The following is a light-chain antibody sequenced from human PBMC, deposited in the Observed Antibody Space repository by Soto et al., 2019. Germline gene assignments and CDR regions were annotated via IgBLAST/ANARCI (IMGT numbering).Light chain of an antibody. J-gene: IGKJ4*01. CDR3: MQALQAFT. Sequence: ETVMTQSPLSLPVTPGEPASISCRSSQSLLHRNGYNYLDWYLQKPGQSPQLLIYLGSNRASGVPDRFSGSGSGTDFTLKISRVEAEDVGVYYRMQALQAFTFGGGTKVEIK. CDR2: LGS. V-gene: IGKV2-28*01. CDR1: QSLLHRNGYNY.